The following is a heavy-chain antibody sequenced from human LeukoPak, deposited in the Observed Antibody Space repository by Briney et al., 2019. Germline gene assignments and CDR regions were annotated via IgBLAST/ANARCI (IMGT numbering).Heavy chain of an antibody. V-gene: IGHV5-51*01. CDR1: GYTISSYW. CDR3: GRLDDISF. J-gene: IGHJ4*02. CDR2: IWPGDCET. Sequence: GEFLKFSCKGAGYTISSYWIACVRHIAGKGRQWMESIWPGDCETRYSPSYQDKVTNSADTTPGTAYLQWTGLKASDTAVYFFGRLDDISFWGQGTMVTASS. D-gene: IGHD3-9*01.